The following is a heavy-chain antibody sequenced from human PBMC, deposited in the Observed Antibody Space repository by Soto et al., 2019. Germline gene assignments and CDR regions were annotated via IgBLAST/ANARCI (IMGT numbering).Heavy chain of an antibody. CDR2: VYYSGST. J-gene: IGHJ4*02. V-gene: IGHV4-39*01. Sequence: PSETLPLTCTVSGGSITSRSYYWGWIRQPPGKGLEWMGNVYYSGSTYYNPSLKSRVTISVDTSKTQFSLKLSSVTAADTAVYYCMLGSGWKDFDYWGQGTLVTVSS. CDR3: MLGSGWKDFDY. D-gene: IGHD3-22*01. CDR1: GGSITSRSYY.